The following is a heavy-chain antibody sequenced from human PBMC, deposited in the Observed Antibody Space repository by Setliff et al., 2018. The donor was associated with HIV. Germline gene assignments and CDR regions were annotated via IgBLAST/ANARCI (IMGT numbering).Heavy chain of an antibody. Sequence: SETLSLTCSVSAFSMSSYYWSFIRQPPGKGLEWIGCVYYTGSTNYSPSLKSRVTISIDTSKNQFSPKLSSVTAADTAVYYCARGPTVTARRERAFDIWGQGTMVTVSS. J-gene: IGHJ3*02. CDR3: ARGPTVTARRERAFDI. CDR2: VYYTGST. D-gene: IGHD4-17*01. CDR1: AFSMSSYY. V-gene: IGHV4-59*01.